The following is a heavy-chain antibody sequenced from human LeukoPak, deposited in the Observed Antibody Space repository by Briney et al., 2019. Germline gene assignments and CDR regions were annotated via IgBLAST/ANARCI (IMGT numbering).Heavy chain of an antibody. CDR3: ARGSGWSPFDY. CDR1: GGSISSGGYY. V-gene: IGHV4-30-2*01. Sequence: SQTLSLTCTVAGGSISSGGYYWSWIRQPPGKGLEWIGYIYHSGSTYYNPSLKSRVTISVDRSKNQFSLKLSSVTAADTAVYYCARGSGWSPFDYWGQGTLVTVSS. D-gene: IGHD6-13*01. J-gene: IGHJ4*02. CDR2: IYHSGST.